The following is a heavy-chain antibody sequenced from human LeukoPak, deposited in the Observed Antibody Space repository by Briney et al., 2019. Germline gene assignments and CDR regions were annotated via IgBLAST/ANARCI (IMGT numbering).Heavy chain of an antibody. D-gene: IGHD4-11*01. Sequence: GGSLRLSCAASGFTFSNAWMSWVRQAPGKGLEWVGRIKSKTDGGTTDYAAPVKGRFTISRDDSKNTLYLQMNGLKTEDTAVYYCTTVVIPTVTTDGYWGQGTLVTVSS. CDR1: GFTFSNAW. CDR2: IKSKTDGGTT. V-gene: IGHV3-15*01. CDR3: TTVVIPTVTTDGY. J-gene: IGHJ4*02.